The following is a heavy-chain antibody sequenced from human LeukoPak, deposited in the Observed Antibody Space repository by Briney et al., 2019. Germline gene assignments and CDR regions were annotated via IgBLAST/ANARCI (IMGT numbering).Heavy chain of an antibody. CDR1: GGSISSVGYY. D-gene: IGHD3-3*01. CDR3: ARGGVLRLPGGSEGYFDN. Sequence: SETLSLTCTVSGGSISSVGYYWDWIRQPPGKGLEWIGNIYFSGSTYYNPSLKSRVTISVDTSKNQLSLELRSVTAADTAVYYCARGGVLRLPGGSEGYFDNWGQGTLVTVSS. V-gene: IGHV4-39*07. J-gene: IGHJ4*02. CDR2: IYFSGST.